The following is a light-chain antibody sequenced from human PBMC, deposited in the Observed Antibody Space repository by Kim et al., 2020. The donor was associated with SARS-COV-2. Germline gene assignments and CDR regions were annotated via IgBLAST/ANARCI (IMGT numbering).Light chain of an antibody. V-gene: IGLV3-19*01. J-gene: IGLJ2*01. Sequence: SSELTQDPAVSVALGQTVRITCQGDSLRSYYASWYQQKPGQAPVLVMYAKNNRPSGIPDRFSGSSSGNKASLTITGAQAEDEADYYCKSRDTSGYLLVFG. CDR1: SLRSYY. CDR3: KSRDTSGYLLV. CDR2: AKN.